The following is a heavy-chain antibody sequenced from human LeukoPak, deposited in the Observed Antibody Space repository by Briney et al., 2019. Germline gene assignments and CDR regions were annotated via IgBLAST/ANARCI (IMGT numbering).Heavy chain of an antibody. V-gene: IGHV3-23*01. CDR2: ISGSGGKT. D-gene: IGHD5-18*01. CDR1: GFTFSTSA. Sequence: PGGSLRLSCVASGFTFSTSAMSWGRQAPGKGLEWVSAISGSGGKTYYADSVKGRFTISRDNSQNTLYLYMNSLRADDTAVYYCGKEMTSMVTVEYWGQGTLVTVPS. J-gene: IGHJ4*02. CDR3: GKEMTSMVTVEY.